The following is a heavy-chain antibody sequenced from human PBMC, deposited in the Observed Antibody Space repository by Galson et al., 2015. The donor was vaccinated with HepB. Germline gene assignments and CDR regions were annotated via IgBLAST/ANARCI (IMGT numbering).Heavy chain of an antibody. CDR3: ARAPCTGEPDYFDY. Sequence: SLRLSCAASGFTFSNYALHRVCQAPGQESEWVTVISFDGTIKKYADSVSGRYTMARDDSTNTLSLEMNSLRGEDTAIYFCARAPCTGEPDYFDYWGQGT. J-gene: IGHJ4*02. CDR2: ISFDGTIK. D-gene: IGHD3-10*01. CDR1: GFTFSNYA. V-gene: IGHV3-30*04.